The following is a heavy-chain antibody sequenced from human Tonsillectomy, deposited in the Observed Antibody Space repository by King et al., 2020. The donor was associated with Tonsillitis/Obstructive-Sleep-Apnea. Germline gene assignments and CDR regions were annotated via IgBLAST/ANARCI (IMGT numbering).Heavy chain of an antibody. CDR2: ISWNSGSI. CDR1: GFTFDDYA. CDR3: AKDEEYRSSANFDY. J-gene: IGHJ4*02. Sequence: VQLVESGGGLVQPGRSLRLSCAASGFTFDDYAMHWVRQAPGKGLEWVSGISWNSGSIGYADSVKGRFTISRDNAKNSLYLQMNSLRAEDTALYYCAKDEEYRSSANFDYWGQGTLVTVSS. V-gene: IGHV3-9*01. D-gene: IGHD6-6*01.